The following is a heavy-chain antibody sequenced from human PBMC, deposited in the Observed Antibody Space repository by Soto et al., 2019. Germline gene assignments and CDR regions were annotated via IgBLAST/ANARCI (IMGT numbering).Heavy chain of an antibody. CDR2: IIPIFGTA. V-gene: IGHV1-69*13. CDR3: AREGGYSGYEITYFDY. J-gene: IGHJ4*02. Sequence: SVKVSCKASGGTFSRYAIIWVRQAPGQGLEWMGGIIPIFGTANYAQKFQGRVTITADESTSTAYMELSSLRSEDTAVYYCAREGGYSGYEITYFDYWGQGTLVTVSS. D-gene: IGHD5-12*01. CDR1: GGTFSRYA.